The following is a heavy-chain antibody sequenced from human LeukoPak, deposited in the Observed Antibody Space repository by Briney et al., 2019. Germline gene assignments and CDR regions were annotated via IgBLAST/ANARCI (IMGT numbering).Heavy chain of an antibody. CDR3: ARDLYDILTGYQPPHY. CDR1: GYTFTGYY. V-gene: IGHV1-2*02. J-gene: IGHJ4*02. Sequence: GASVKVSCKASGYTFTGYYMHWVRQAPGQGLEWMGWINPNSGGTNYAQKFQGRVTMTRDTSISTAYMELSRLRSDDTAVYYCARDLYDILTGYQPPHYWGQGTLVTVSS. CDR2: INPNSGGT. D-gene: IGHD3-9*01.